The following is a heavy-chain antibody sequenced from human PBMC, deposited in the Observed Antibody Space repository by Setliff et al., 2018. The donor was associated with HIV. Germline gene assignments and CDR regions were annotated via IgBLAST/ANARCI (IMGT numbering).Heavy chain of an antibody. V-gene: IGHV4-59*08. D-gene: IGHD3-22*01. CDR1: GASIRGYY. CDR2: IYYSGNT. J-gene: IGHJ3*02. CDR3: ARSLVPSGYYYGRHAFDI. Sequence: PSETLSLTCSVSGASIRGYYWSWIRQSPGKGLEWIGNIYYSGNTNYNPSFKSRVTISVDTSKNQFSLRVNSVTAADTAVYYCARSLVPSGYYYGRHAFDIWGQGTKVTVSS.